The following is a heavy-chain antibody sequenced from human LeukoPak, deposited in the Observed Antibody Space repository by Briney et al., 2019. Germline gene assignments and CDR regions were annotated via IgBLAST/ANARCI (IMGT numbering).Heavy chain of an antibody. D-gene: IGHD3-22*01. V-gene: IGHV3-23*01. CDR3: AKGVGPMIVMVIILYFHH. CDR2: ISGSGGST. J-gene: IGHJ1*01. CDR1: GFTFSSYA. Sequence: GGSLRLSCAASGFTFSSYAMSWVRQAPGKGLEWVSAISGSGGSTYYADSVKGRFTISRDNSKNTLYLQMNSLRAEDTAVYYCAKGVGPMIVMVIILYFHHWGQGTLVTVSS.